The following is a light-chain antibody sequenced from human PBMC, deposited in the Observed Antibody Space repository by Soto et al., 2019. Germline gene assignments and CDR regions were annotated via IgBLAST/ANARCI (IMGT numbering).Light chain of an antibody. V-gene: IGKV1-5*03. J-gene: IGKJ4*01. CDR1: QSISSW. Sequence: DSQMTQYPSTLSASVGDRVTITCRASQSISSWLAWYQQKPGKAPKLLISKASTLHSGVPPRFSGSGSGTEFTLILSSLQPDDCATYYCQQYESYPMTFGGGTKVEIK. CDR3: QQYESYPMT. CDR2: KAS.